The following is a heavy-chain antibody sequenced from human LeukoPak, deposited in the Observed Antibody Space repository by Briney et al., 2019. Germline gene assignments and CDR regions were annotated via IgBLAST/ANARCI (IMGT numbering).Heavy chain of an antibody. J-gene: IGHJ4*02. Sequence: GGSLRLSCAASGFTFSSYAMGWVRQAPGKGLEWVSAISGSGGSTYYADSVKGRFTISRDNSKNTLYLQMNSLRAEDTAVYYCANLIGSGGVGYWGQGTPVTVSS. D-gene: IGHD3-10*01. CDR3: ANLIGSGGVGY. CDR1: GFTFSSYA. V-gene: IGHV3-23*01. CDR2: ISGSGGST.